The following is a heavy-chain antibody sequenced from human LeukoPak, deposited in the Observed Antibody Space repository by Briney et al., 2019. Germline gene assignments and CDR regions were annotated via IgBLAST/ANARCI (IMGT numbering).Heavy chain of an antibody. CDR2: INPNGGGT. J-gene: IGHJ6*03. CDR3: ARTYCGGDCLSYYYYYMDV. V-gene: IGHV1-2*02. Sequence: ASVKVSCKASGYTFTGYYIHWVRQAPGQGLEWMGWINPNGGGTNYAQKFQGRVTMTRDTSISTAYMELSRLRSDDTAVYYCARTYCGGDCLSYYYYYMDVWGKGTTVTISS. D-gene: IGHD2-21*02. CDR1: GYTFTGYY.